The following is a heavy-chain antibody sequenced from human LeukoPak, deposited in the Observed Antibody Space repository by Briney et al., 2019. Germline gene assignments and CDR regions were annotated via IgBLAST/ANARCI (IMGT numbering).Heavy chain of an antibody. CDR3: ARAHSGSYYALNYFDY. CDR1: GFTFSSYG. J-gene: IGHJ4*02. V-gene: IGHV3-33*01. Sequence: GRSLRLSCAASGFTFSSYGMHWVRQAPGKGLEWVAVIWYDGSNKYYADSVKGRFTISRDNSKNTLYLQMNSLRAEDAAVYYCARAHSGSYYALNYFDYWGQGTLVTVSS. CDR2: IWYDGSNK. D-gene: IGHD1-26*01.